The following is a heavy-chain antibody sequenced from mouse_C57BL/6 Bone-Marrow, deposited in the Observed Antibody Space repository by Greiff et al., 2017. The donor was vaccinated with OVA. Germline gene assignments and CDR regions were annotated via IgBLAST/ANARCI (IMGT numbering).Heavy chain of an antibody. CDR2: INPGSGGT. V-gene: IGHV1-54*01. CDR3: ARDYDHFDY. CDR1: GYAFTNYL. J-gene: IGHJ2*01. Sequence: VKLQESGAELVRPGTSVKVSCKASGYAFTNYLIEWVKQRPGQGLEWIGVINPGSGGTNYNEKFKGKATLTADKSSSTAYMQLSSLTSEDSAVYFCARDYDHFDYWGQGTTLTVSS. D-gene: IGHD2-4*01.